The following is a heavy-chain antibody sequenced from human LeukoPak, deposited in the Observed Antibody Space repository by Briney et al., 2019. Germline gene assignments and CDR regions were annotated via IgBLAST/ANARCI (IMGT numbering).Heavy chain of an antibody. CDR1: GYTFTGYY. V-gene: IGHV1-2*02. CDR2: INPNSGGT. J-gene: IGHJ3*01. Sequence: ASVKVSCKASGYTFTGYYMHWVRQAPGQGLEWMGWINPNSGGTNYAQKFQGRVTMTRDTSISTAYMELSRLRSDDTAVYYCARPSKCGGDCYRAFDVWGQGTMVTVSS. D-gene: IGHD2-21*02. CDR3: ARPSKCGGDCYRAFDV.